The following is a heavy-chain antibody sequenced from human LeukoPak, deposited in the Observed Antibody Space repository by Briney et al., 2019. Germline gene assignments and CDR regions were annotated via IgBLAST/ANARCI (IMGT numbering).Heavy chain of an antibody. V-gene: IGHV3-23*01. Sequence: GGSLRLSCAASGFTLSSYAMSWVRQAPGKGLEWVSAISGSGGSTYYADSVKGRFTISRDNTKNTLYLQMNSLRAEDTAVYYCAKAREYCSSTSCYPTFDYWGQGTLVTVSS. CDR2: ISGSGGST. CDR1: GFTLSSYA. J-gene: IGHJ4*02. D-gene: IGHD2-2*01. CDR3: AKAREYCSSTSCYPTFDY.